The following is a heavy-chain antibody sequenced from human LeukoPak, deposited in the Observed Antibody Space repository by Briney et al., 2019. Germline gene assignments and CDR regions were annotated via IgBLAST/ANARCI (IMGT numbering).Heavy chain of an antibody. V-gene: IGHV3-9*01. J-gene: IGHJ4*02. CDR2: ISWDSGSM. Sequence: GGSLRLSCAASGFTFEVYAMYWVRNGRGKGLEGVSGISWDSGSMGYADSVKGRFTNSRDNARNSLYLQMNSLRAEDTALYYCAKDMRGSSGFDYWGQGTLVTVSS. D-gene: IGHD6-6*01. CDR1: GFTFEVYA. CDR3: AKDMRGSSGFDY.